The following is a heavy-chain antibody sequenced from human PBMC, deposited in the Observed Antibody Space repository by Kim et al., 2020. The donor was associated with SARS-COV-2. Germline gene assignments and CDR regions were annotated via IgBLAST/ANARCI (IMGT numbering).Heavy chain of an antibody. Sequence: YAESVKGRFTVAKDNPKNTLSLQMNSLRAEDTAVYYCARARGSSSGYSDYWGQGTLVTVSS. D-gene: IGHD3-22*01. CDR3: ARARGSSSGYSDY. J-gene: IGHJ4*02. V-gene: IGHV3-33*01.